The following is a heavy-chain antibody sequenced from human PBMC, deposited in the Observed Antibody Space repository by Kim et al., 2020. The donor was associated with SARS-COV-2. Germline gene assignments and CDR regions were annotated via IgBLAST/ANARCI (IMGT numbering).Heavy chain of an antibody. CDR2: TA. D-gene: IGHD3-10*01. CDR3: ARGGVNGMDV. V-gene: IGHV1-69*01. Sequence: TADYAQKFQGRVTITADESTSTAYMELSSLRSEDTAVYYCARGGVNGMDVWGQGTTVTVSS. J-gene: IGHJ6*02.